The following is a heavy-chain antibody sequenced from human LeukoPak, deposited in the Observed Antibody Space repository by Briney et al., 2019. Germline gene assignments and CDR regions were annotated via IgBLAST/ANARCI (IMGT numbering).Heavy chain of an antibody. CDR2: INPSGGST. D-gene: IGHD1-26*01. Sequence: ASVKVSCKASGYTFTSYYIHWVRQAPGQGLEWMGIINPSGGSTSYAQKLQGRVTMTRDTSTSTVYMELSSLRSEDTAVYYCARDESSGSSGRARLYWGQGTLVTVSS. CDR3: ARDESSGSSGRARLY. CDR1: GYTFTSYY. J-gene: IGHJ4*02. V-gene: IGHV1-46*04.